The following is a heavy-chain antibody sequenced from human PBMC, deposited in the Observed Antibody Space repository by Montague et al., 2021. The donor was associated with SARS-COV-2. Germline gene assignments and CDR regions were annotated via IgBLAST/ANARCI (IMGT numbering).Heavy chain of an antibody. CDR1: VGPLGVSY. CDR2: IGISGGT. CDR3: ARVPYRLLFVPRYYGMDV. V-gene: IGHV4-34*01. J-gene: IGHJ6*02. D-gene: IGHD2-2*01. Sequence: SETLSLTCAVYVGPLGVSYWGWIGRPQGEGQGGLQEIGISGGTSTNPSLKSRLTIPEDPSKNQFSLKLSSATAADPAVYYCARVPYRLLFVPRYYGMDVWGQGTTVTVSS.